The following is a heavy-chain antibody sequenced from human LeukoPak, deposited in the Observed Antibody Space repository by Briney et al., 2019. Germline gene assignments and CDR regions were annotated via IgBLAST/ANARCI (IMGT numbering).Heavy chain of an antibody. CDR1: GDSISTSSYY. V-gene: IGHV4-39*07. CDR2: IYYSGST. Sequence: PSETLSLTCSVSGDSISTSSYYWGWIRQPPGKGLEWIGTIYYSGSTNYNPSLKSRVTISVDTSKNQFSLKLSSVTAADTAVYYCARARLSGYLQGWLPDYWGQGTLVTVSS. D-gene: IGHD3-22*01. J-gene: IGHJ4*02. CDR3: ARARLSGYLQGWLPDY.